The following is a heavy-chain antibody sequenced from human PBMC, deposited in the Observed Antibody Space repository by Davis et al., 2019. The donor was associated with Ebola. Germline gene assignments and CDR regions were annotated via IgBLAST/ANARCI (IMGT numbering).Heavy chain of an antibody. D-gene: IGHD3-10*01. Sequence: AASVKVSCKASGYTFTSYDINWVRQATGQGLEWMGWINPNSGGANYAQKFQGRVTMTRDTSTSTVYMELSSLRSEDTAVYYCARAPGDGAFDYWGQGTLVTVSS. J-gene: IGHJ4*02. CDR1: GYTFTSYD. CDR2: INPNSGGA. CDR3: ARAPGDGAFDY. V-gene: IGHV1-2*02.